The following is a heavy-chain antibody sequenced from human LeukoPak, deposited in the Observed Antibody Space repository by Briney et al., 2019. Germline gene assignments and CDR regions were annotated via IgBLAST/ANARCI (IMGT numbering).Heavy chain of an antibody. CDR3: ARSKDWSGYYHFDY. J-gene: IGHJ4*02. D-gene: IGHD3-3*01. Sequence: SVTVSFTASGGTFSSYAISWVRQAPGQGLEWMGGIIPIFGTANYAQKFQGRVTITADESTSTAYMELSSLRSEDTAVYYCARSKDWSGYYHFDYWGQGTLVTVSS. CDR1: GGTFSSYA. V-gene: IGHV1-69*01. CDR2: IIPIFGTA.